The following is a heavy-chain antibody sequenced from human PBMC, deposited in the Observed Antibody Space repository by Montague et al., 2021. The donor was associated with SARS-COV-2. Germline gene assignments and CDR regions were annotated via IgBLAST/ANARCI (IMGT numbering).Heavy chain of an antibody. J-gene: IGHJ5*02. CDR1: GASLSDYH. CDR2: INHSGST. V-gene: IGHV4-34*01. Sequence: SETLSLTCAVYGASLSDYHWTWICQPPGKGLEWIGEINHSGSTNYVPSLKSRVTISVDTSNNQFSLRLRSVTAADTAVYYCARVPSAIQKIDFLSGYIGNYFDPWGQGTLVTVSS. D-gene: IGHD3-3*01. CDR3: ARVPSAIQKIDFLSGYIGNYFDP.